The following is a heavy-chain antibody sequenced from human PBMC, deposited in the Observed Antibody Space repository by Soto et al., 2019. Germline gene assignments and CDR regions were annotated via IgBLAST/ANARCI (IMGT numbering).Heavy chain of an antibody. CDR3: ARGYCGGDCYRKTYYFDY. J-gene: IGHJ4*02. Sequence: SETLSLTCTVSGDSISSYYWSWIRQPPGKGLEWIGYIYYSGSTNYNPSLKSRVTISVDTSKNQFSLKLSSVTAADTAVYYCARGYCGGDCYRKTYYFDYWGQGTLVTVSS. D-gene: IGHD2-21*02. CDR2: IYYSGST. V-gene: IGHV4-59*01. CDR1: GDSISSYY.